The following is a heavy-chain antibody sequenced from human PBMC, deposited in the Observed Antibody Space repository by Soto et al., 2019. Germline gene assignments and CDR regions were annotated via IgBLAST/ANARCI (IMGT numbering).Heavy chain of an antibody. Sequence: SETLSLTCTVSGGSISSYYWSWIRQPPGKGLEWIGYIYYSGSTNYNPSLKSRVTISVDTPKNQFSLKLSSVTAADTAVYYCAGIIQDWFDPWGQGTLVTVSS. V-gene: IGHV4-59*01. CDR1: GGSISSYY. CDR2: IYYSGST. D-gene: IGHD1-1*01. J-gene: IGHJ5*02. CDR3: AGIIQDWFDP.